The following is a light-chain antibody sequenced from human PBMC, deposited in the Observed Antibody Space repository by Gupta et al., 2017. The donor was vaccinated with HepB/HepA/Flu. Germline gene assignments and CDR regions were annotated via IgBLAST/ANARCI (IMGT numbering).Light chain of an antibody. Sequence: DIQMTQSPATLSASVGDRVTISCQASQNIHTYLAWYQQKPGKAPNLLISESSRAESGGPPRFSDSASGTEFTLTIDILHPEDFATYCCQQDHLFPLTFGGGTKVDI. CDR1: QNIHTY. V-gene: IGKV1-5*03. CDR3: QQDHLFPLT. J-gene: IGKJ4*01. CDR2: ESS.